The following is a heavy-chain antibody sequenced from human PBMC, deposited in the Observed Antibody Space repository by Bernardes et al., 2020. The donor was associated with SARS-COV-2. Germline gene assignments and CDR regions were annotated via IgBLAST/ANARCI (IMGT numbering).Heavy chain of an antibody. CDR1: GFTFSNAW. CDR3: TTGAEIYYDSSGFSYYFDF. CDR2: IKSKTDGGTT. D-gene: IGHD3-22*01. Sequence: GGSLRLSRAASGFTFSNAWMNWVRQAPGKGLEWVGRIKSKTDGGTTDYAAPVKGRFTISRDDSKNTLYLQMNSLKTEDTAVYYCTTGAEIYYDSSGFSYYFDFWGQGTLVTVSS. V-gene: IGHV3-15*07. J-gene: IGHJ4*02.